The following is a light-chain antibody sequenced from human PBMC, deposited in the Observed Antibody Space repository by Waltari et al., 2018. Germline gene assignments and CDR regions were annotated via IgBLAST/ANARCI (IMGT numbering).Light chain of an antibody. J-gene: IGLJ2*01. V-gene: IGLV1-40*01. Sequence: QSVLTQPPSVSGAPGQRVTIPCTGSSPNIGAGYDVHWYQQLPGTAPNLLIYGNSTRPSGVPVRFSGSTSGTSASLAITWLQAEDEAAYYCQSYDSSAEEVFGGGTKLTVL. CDR2: GNS. CDR3: QSYDSSAEEV. CDR1: SPNIGAGYD.